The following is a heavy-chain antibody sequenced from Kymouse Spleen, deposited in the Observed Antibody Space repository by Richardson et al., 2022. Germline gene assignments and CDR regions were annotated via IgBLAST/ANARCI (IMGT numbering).Heavy chain of an antibody. Sequence: QVQLQQWGAGLLKPSETLSLTCAVYGGSFSGYYWSWIRQPPGKGLEWIGEINHSGSTNYNPSLKSRVTISVDTSKNQFSLKLSSVTAADTAVYYCARGLLWFGEDFPLFDYWGQGTLVTVSS. J-gene: IGHJ4*02. D-gene: IGHD3-10*01. CDR1: GGSFSGYY. CDR3: ARGLLWFGEDFPLFDY. V-gene: IGHV4-34*01. CDR2: INHSGST.